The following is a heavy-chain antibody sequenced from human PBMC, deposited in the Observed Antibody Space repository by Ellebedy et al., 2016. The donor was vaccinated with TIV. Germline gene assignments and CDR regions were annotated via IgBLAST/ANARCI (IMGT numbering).Heavy chain of an antibody. V-gene: IGHV6-1*01. D-gene: IGHD5-12*01. CDR3: ARLAWEVAPV. CDR1: GDSVSSNSAA. Sequence: SQTLSLTCAISGDSVSSNSAAWNWIRQSPSRGLEWLGRTYYRSKWYNDYAVSVSSRITINPDTSKNQFTLKLNSVTPEDSAVYYFARLAWEVAPVWGQGALVTVSS. CDR2: TYYRSKWYN. J-gene: IGHJ4*02.